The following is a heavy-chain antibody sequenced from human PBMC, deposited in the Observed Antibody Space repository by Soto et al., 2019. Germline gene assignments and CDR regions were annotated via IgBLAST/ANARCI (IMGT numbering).Heavy chain of an antibody. CDR2: VNLISGGT. Sequence: QVQLLQSGAEVTKPGASVKVSCKASGYTFTDYYIHWLRQAPGQGLEWMGWVNLISGGTNYAQKFPAWVTLTRDTSINTAYMELSRLTSAETAMYYCARGSELGVAGTSFDYWGQGTLVTVSS. J-gene: IGHJ4*02. CDR3: ARGSELGVAGTSFDY. CDR1: GYTFTDYY. D-gene: IGHD6-19*01. V-gene: IGHV1-2*04.